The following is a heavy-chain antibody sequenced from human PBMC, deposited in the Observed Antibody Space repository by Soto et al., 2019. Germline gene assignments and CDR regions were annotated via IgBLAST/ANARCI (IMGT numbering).Heavy chain of an antibody. CDR3: ARAQKPSGSYAFDY. CDR1: GFTFSSYS. CDR2: ISSSSSYI. J-gene: IGHJ4*02. V-gene: IGHV3-21*01. Sequence: GGSLRLSCAASGFTFSSYSMNWVRQAPGKGLEWVSSISSSSSYIYYADSVKGRFTISRDNAKNSLYLQMNSLRAEDTAVYYCARAQKPSGSYAFDYWGQGTLVTVSS. D-gene: IGHD1-26*01.